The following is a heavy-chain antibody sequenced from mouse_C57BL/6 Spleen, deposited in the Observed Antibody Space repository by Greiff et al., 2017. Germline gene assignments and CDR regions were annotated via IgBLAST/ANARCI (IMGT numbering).Heavy chain of an antibody. CDR1: GYTFTDYN. D-gene: IGHD2-2*01. CDR3: AETMVTRGYYAMDY. CDR2: INPNNGGT. V-gene: IGHV1-22*01. Sequence: EVQLQQSGPELVKPGASVKMSCKASGYTFTDYNMHWVKQSHGKSLEWIGYINPNNGGTSYNQKFKGKATLTVNKSSSTAYMELRSLTAEDSAVYYCAETMVTRGYYAMDYWGQGTSVTVSS. J-gene: IGHJ4*01.